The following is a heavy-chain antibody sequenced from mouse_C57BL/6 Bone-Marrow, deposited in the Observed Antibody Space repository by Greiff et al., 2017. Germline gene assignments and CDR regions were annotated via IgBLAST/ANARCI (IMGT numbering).Heavy chain of an antibody. CDR3: ARSEYYAMDY. J-gene: IGHJ4*01. CDR2: IYPGDGDT. V-gene: IGHV1-82*01. CDR1: GYAFSSSW. Sequence: QVQLKQSGPELVKPGASVKISCKASGYAFSSSWMNWVKQRPGKGLEWIGRIYPGDGDTNYNGKFKGKATLTADKSSSTAYMQLSSLTSEDSAVYVCARSEYYAMDYWGQGTSVTVSS.